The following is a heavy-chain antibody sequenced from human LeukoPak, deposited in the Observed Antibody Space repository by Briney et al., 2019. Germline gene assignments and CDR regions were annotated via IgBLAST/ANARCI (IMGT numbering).Heavy chain of an antibody. CDR1: GFTFDDYA. D-gene: IGHD6-13*01. CDR3: ARTYSSSWYGGIDAFDI. Sequence: GGSLRLSCAASGFTFDDYAMHWVRQAPGKGLEWVSGINWNGGSTSYADSVKGRFTISRDNAKNSLYLQMNSLRAEDTALYYCARTYSSSWYGGIDAFDIWGQGTMVTVSS. CDR2: INWNGGST. V-gene: IGHV3-20*04. J-gene: IGHJ3*02.